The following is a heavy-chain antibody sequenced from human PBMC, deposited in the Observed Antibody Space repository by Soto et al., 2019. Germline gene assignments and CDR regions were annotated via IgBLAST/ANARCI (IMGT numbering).Heavy chain of an antibody. CDR3: ARLRRYCSSTSCPKVGFDP. D-gene: IGHD2-2*01. CDR2: IYYSGST. Sequence: PSETLSLTCTVSGGSISSYYWSWIRQPPGKGLEWIGYIYYSGSTNYNPSLKSRVTISVDTSKNQFSLKLSSVTAADTAVYYCARLRRYCSSTSCPKVGFDPWGQGTLVTVSS. CDR1: GGSISSYY. V-gene: IGHV4-59*08. J-gene: IGHJ5*02.